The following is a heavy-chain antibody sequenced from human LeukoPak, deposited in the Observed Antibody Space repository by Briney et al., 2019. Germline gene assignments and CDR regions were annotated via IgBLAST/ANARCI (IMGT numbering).Heavy chain of an antibody. CDR1: GDSISSYY. CDR3: ARDKLWFNY. J-gene: IGHJ4*02. Sequence: SETLSLTCTVSGDSISSYYWSWIRQPPGKGLEWIGYIYYSGSTNYNPSLKSRVTISVDTSKNQFSLKLSSVTAADTAVYYCARDKLWFNYWGQGTLVTVSS. V-gene: IGHV4-59*01. CDR2: IYYSGST. D-gene: IGHD5-18*01.